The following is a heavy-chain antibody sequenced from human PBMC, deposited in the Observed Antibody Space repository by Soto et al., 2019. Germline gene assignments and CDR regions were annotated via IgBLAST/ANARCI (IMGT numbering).Heavy chain of an antibody. Sequence: GGSLRLSCAASGFTFSSYSMNWVRQAPGKGLEWVSYISSSSSTIYYADSVKGRFTISRDNAKNSLYLQMNSLRAEDTAVYYCARDGSGCPSLVSHYYYYYMVVWDKGTTVTVSS. CDR2: ISSSSSTI. D-gene: IGHD2-15*01. J-gene: IGHJ6*03. V-gene: IGHV3-48*01. CDR3: ARDGSGCPSLVSHYYYYYMVV. CDR1: GFTFSSYS.